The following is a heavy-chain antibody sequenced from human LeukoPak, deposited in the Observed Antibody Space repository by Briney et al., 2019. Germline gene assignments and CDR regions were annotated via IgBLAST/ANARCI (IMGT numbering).Heavy chain of an antibody. CDR1: GYSISSGYY. D-gene: IGHD4-17*01. V-gene: IGHV4-38-2*02. J-gene: IGHJ6*03. Sequence: PSETLSLTCTVSGYSISSGYYWGWIRQPPGKGLEWIGSIYHSGSTYYNPSLKSRVTISVDTSKNQFSLKLSSVTAADTAVYYCARGKNGDYPHLYYYYYMDVWGKGTTVTVSS. CDR3: ARGKNGDYPHLYYYYYMDV. CDR2: IYHSGST.